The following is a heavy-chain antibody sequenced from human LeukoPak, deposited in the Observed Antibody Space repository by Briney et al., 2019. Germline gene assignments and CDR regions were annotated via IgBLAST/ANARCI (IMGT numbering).Heavy chain of an antibody. CDR2: INPKSGGT. Sequence: ASVKVSCKASGYTFTGYFVHWVRQAPGQGLEWMGWINPKSGGTNYAQNFQGRVTMTRDTSISTAYMELRRLRYDDTAVYYCARAAYYDFWSGYSRYNWFDPWGQGTLVTVSS. D-gene: IGHD3-3*01. V-gene: IGHV1-2*02. J-gene: IGHJ5*02. CDR1: GYTFTGYF. CDR3: ARAAYYDFWSGYSRYNWFDP.